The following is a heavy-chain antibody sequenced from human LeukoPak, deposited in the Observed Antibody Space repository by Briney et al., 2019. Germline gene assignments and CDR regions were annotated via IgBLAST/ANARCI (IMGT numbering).Heavy chain of an antibody. V-gene: IGHV3-7*03. Sequence: GGSLRLSCAASGFTFSSYWMSWVRQAPGKGLEWVANIKQDGSEKYYVDSVKGRFTISRDNAKNSLYLQMNSLRAEDTAVYFCARDLGIAGTTHAFDIWGQGTMVTVSS. CDR3: ARDLGIAGTTHAFDI. D-gene: IGHD1-14*01. J-gene: IGHJ3*02. CDR1: GFTFSSYW. CDR2: IKQDGSEK.